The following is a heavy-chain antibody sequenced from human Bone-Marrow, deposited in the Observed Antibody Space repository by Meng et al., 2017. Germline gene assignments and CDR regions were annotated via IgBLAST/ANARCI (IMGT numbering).Heavy chain of an antibody. CDR3: ARSRGLYDGSGSYYSNWFDP. CDR1: VGSTGSSSW. V-gene: IGHV4-4*02. D-gene: IGHD3-10*01. Sequence: LHASAPGRGTHSWSLSPAGAPAVGSTGSSSWWSGVRQPRGKGREWIGKSYHSGSTNYNPSRKSRVTISVDKSKIQFALKLSSVTAADTAVYYCARSRGLYDGSGSYYSNWFDPWGQGTLVTVSS. CDR2: SYHSGST. J-gene: IGHJ5*02.